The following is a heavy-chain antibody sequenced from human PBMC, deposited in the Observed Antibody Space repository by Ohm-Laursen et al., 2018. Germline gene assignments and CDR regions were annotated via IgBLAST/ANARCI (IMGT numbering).Heavy chain of an antibody. CDR2: ISGYNGNA. V-gene: IGHV1-18*01. Sequence: EATVKISCKASGYTFTSYAFSWVRQAPGQGLEWMGWISGYNGNAKYAQKLQGRVTMTTDTSTSTAYMELRSLRSDDTAVYYCARAHIAAAGLGYYFDYWGQGTLVTVSS. J-gene: IGHJ4*02. CDR1: GYTFTSYA. CDR3: ARAHIAAAGLGYYFDY. D-gene: IGHD6-13*01.